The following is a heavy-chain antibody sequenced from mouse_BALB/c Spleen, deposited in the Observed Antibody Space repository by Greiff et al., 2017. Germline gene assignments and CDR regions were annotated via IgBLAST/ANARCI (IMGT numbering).Heavy chain of an antibody. Sequence: EVHLVESGGGLVKPGGSLKLSCAASGFTFSSYAMSWVRQTPEKRLEWVASISSGGSTYYPDSVKGRFTIARDNARNILYLQMSSLRSEDTAMYYCARGSSSSYAMDYWGQGTSVTVSS. CDR3: ARGSSSSYAMDY. V-gene: IGHV5-6-5*01. J-gene: IGHJ4*01. CDR2: ISSGGST. CDR1: GFTFSSYA. D-gene: IGHD1-3*01.